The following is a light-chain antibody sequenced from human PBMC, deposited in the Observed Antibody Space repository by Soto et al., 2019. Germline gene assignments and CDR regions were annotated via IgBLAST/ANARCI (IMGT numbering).Light chain of an antibody. V-gene: IGLV2-14*01. CDR1: SSDVGGYNY. Sequence: QSVLTQPASVSGSPGQSITISCTGTSSDVGGYNYVSWYQQHPGKVPKLILYEVSNRPSGVSNRFSGSKSGNTASLAISGLQAEDEADYYCSSYTTSYTQVFGGGTKVTVL. J-gene: IGLJ3*02. CDR2: EVS. CDR3: SSYTTSYTQV.